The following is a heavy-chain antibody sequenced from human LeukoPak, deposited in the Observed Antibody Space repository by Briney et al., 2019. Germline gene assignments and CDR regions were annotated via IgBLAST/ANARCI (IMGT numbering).Heavy chain of an antibody. V-gene: IGHV3-30-3*01. CDR2: ISYDGSNK. Sequence: GGSLRLSCAASGFTFGNYAIHWVLQAPGKGLEWVAVISYDGSNKYYADSVKGRFTISRDNSKNSLYLQMNSLRVEDTAVYYCARDAYYYSSDQWGRGTLVTVSS. J-gene: IGHJ4*02. CDR1: GFTFGNYA. D-gene: IGHD3-10*01. CDR3: ARDAYYYSSDQ.